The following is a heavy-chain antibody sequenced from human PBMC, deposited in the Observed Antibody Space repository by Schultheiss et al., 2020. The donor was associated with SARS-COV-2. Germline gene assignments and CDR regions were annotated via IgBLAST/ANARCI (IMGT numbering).Heavy chain of an antibody. Sequence: GGSLRLSCAASGFTVSSNYMSWVRQAPGKGLEWVSVIYSGGSTYYADSVKGRFTISRDNSKNSLYLQMNSLRAEDTAVYYCARVLRAATDYYYYYMDVWGKGTTVTVSS. J-gene: IGHJ6*03. V-gene: IGHV3-53*01. CDR3: ARVLRAATDYYYYYMDV. CDR1: GFTVSSNY. D-gene: IGHD6-25*01. CDR2: IYSGGST.